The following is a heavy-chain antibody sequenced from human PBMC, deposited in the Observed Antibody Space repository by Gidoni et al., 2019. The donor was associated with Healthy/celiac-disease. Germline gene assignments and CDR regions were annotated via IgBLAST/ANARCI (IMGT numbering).Heavy chain of an antibody. CDR3: ASVLRRYYYYYGMDV. Sequence: EVQLVESGGGLVQPGGSLRLSCAASGFTLSSYSMNWVRQAPGKGLEWVSYISSSSSTIYYADSVKGRFTISRDNAKNSLYLQMNSLRDEDTAVYYCASVLRRYYYYYGMDVWGQGTTVTVSS. V-gene: IGHV3-48*02. J-gene: IGHJ6*02. D-gene: IGHD3-16*01. CDR1: GFTLSSYS. CDR2: ISSSSSTI.